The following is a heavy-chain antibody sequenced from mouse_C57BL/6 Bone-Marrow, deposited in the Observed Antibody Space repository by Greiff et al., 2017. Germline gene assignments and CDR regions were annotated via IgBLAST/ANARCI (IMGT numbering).Heavy chain of an antibody. D-gene: IGHD1-1*01. Sequence: QVQLQQPGAELVMPGASVKLSCKASGYTFTSYWMHWVKQRPGQGLEWIGEIDPSDSYTNYNQKFKGKSTLTVDKSSSTAYMQLSSLTSEDSAVYYCARGGTTVVATNLDYWGQGTSVTVSS. CDR1: GYTFTSYW. CDR2: IDPSDSYT. V-gene: IGHV1-69*01. CDR3: ARGGTTVVATNLDY. J-gene: IGHJ4*01.